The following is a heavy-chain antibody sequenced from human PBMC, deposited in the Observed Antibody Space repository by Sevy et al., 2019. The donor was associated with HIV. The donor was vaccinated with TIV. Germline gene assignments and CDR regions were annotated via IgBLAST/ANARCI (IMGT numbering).Heavy chain of an antibody. V-gene: IGHV4-4*07. Sequence: SETLSLTCTVSDVSISNFYCNWIRQPAGKGLEWIGRIYATGSTNYNPSLKSRVSMSVDTSKNEFSLKLNPVTAADTAVYYCAGPRFISVSADAFDIWGQGTMVTVSS. D-gene: IGHD6-19*01. CDR1: DVSISNFY. J-gene: IGHJ3*02. CDR3: AGPRFISVSADAFDI. CDR2: IYATGST.